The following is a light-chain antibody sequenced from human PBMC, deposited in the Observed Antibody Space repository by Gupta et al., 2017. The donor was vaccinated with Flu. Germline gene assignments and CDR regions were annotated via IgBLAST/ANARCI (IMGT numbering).Light chain of an antibody. J-gene: IGKJ1*01. CDR1: QSVSSN. Sequence: EIVMTQSPATLSVSPGERATLSCRASQSVSSNLAWYQQKPAQAPRLLIYGASTRATGIPARFSSSGXGTXVTLPTXSRQSEDFAGYYCQQENNCPWTFGXGTKVEIK. CDR3: QQENNCPWT. V-gene: IGKV3-15*01. CDR2: GAS.